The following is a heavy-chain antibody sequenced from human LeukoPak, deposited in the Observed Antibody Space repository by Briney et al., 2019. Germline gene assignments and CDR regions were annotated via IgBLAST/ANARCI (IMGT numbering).Heavy chain of an antibody. CDR3: ARGDVGLLDY. CDR2: ISSSSSYI. D-gene: IGHD1-26*01. CDR1: GFTFSSYS. J-gene: IGHJ4*02. V-gene: IGHV3-21*01. Sequence: GGSLRLSCAASGFTFSSYSMNWVRQAPGKGLEWVSSISSSSSYIYYADSVKGRFTISRDNAKNSLYLQTNSLRAEDTAVYYCARGDVGLLDYWGQGTLVTVSS.